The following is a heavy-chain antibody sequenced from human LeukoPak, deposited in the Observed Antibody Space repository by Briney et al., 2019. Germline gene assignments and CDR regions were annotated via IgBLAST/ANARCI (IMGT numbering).Heavy chain of an antibody. D-gene: IGHD6-13*01. V-gene: IGHV4-39*01. CDR2: IYYSGST. CDR3: ARSPHYAQQHNWFDP. CDR1: GGSISSGGYY. J-gene: IGHJ5*02. Sequence: SETLSLTCTVSGGSISSGGYYWSWIRQPPGKGLEWIGSIYYSGSTYYNPSLKSRVTISVDTSKNQFSLKLSSVTAADTAVYYCARSPHYAQQHNWFDPWGQGTLVTVSS.